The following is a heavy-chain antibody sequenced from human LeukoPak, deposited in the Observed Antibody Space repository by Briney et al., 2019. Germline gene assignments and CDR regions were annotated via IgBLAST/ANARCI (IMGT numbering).Heavy chain of an antibody. CDR1: GGSVSNYY. CDR3: AREIKAYYYDPSWFDP. Sequence: PSETLSLTCAVYGGSVSNYYWSWIRQPPGKGLEWIGEINHSGSTNYNPSLKSRVTISVDTSKNQFSLKPSSVTAADTAVYYCAREIKAYYYDPSWFDPWGQGTLVTVSS. D-gene: IGHD3-22*01. CDR2: INHSGST. J-gene: IGHJ5*02. V-gene: IGHV4-34*01.